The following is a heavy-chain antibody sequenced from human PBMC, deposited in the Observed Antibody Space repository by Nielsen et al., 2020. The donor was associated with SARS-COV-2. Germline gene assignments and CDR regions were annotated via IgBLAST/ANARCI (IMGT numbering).Heavy chain of an antibody. V-gene: IGHV4-34*01. CDR3: ARGIYDFLSGSAVSLNGLDV. Sequence: SETLSLTCGVSGGAFSGYRWPWVRQSPGQWLEWLGEINDSGTTNYNPPLTGRVSISQDASKRQLSLKLSSVTAADTALYFCARGIYDFLSGSAVSLNGLDVWGQGTTVTVSS. D-gene: IGHD3-3*01. CDR2: INDSGTT. J-gene: IGHJ6*02. CDR1: GGAFSGYR.